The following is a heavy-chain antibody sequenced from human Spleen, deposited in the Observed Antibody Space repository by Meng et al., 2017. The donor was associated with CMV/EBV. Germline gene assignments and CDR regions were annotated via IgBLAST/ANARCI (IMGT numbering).Heavy chain of an antibody. V-gene: IGHV4-39*07. D-gene: IGHD1-26*01. J-gene: IGHJ4*02. CDR3: ARDRRLVGATTFDS. CDR2: ICYSGST. CDR1: GGSISSSGYC. Sequence: SETLSLTCTVSGGSISSSGYCWGWIRQPPGKGLEWIGSICYSGSTYYNPSLKSRVTISVDTSKNQFSLKLSSVTAADTAVYYCARDRRLVGATTFDSWGQGTLATVSS.